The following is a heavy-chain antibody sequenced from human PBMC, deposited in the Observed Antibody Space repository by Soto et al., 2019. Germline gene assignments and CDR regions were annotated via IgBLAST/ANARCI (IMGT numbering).Heavy chain of an antibody. V-gene: IGHV3-23*01. CDR1: GFTFSSYA. J-gene: IGHJ4*02. D-gene: IGHD1-26*01. CDR2: ISGSGDST. Sequence: EVQLLESGGGLVQPGGSLRLSCAASGFTFSSYAMRWVRQAPVKGLEWVSAISGSGDSTYYADSVKGRFTISRDNFKNTLYLQMNCLRAEDTAVYYCARRGSGSYYDYWGQGTLVTVSS. CDR3: ARRGSGSYYDY.